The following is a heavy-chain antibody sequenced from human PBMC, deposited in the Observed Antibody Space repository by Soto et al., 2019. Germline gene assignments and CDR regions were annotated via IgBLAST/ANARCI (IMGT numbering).Heavy chain of an antibody. CDR2: ISGSGGGT. D-gene: IGHD7-27*01. CDR3: AIEASLGSTVDLGY. Sequence: GGSLRLSCAASGFTFSTYAMSWVRQAPGKGLEWVSAISGSGGGTYYADSVRGRFTISRDNSKNTLFLQMNSLRAEDTAVYYCAIEASLGSTVDLGYWGQGSLVTASS. J-gene: IGHJ4*02. CDR1: GFTFSTYA. V-gene: IGHV3-23*01.